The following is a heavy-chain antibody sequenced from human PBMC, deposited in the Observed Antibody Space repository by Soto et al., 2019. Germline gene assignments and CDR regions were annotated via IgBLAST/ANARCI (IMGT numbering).Heavy chain of an antibody. J-gene: IGHJ3*02. CDR1: GFTFSSYW. V-gene: IGHV3-74*01. CDR3: VTDGAAANAFDI. Sequence: EVHLMESGGGLVQPGGSLRLSCAASGFTFSSYWMHWVRQAPGKGLVWLSRFNSDGSSTSYADSVKGRFTISRDNAKNTLYLQMNSLRAEDTAVYYCVTDGAAANAFDIWGQGTMVTVSS. D-gene: IGHD2-2*01. CDR2: FNSDGSST.